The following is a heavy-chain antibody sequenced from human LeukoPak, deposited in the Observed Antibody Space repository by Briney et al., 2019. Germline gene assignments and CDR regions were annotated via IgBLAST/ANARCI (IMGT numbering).Heavy chain of an antibody. Sequence: SETLSLTCAVSGYSISSDYYWSWIRQPPGKGLEWIGYIYYSGSTYYNPSLKSRVTISVDTSKNQFSLKLSSVTAADTAVYYCASHDFWSGFREWGQGTLVTVSS. CDR3: ASHDFWSGFRE. D-gene: IGHD3-3*01. CDR2: IYYSGST. CDR1: GYSISSDYY. J-gene: IGHJ4*02. V-gene: IGHV4-30-4*01.